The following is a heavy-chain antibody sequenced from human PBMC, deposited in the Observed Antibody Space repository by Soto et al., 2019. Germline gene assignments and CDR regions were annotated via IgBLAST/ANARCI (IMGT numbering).Heavy chain of an antibody. Sequence: PASGFTFSSYWMSWVRQSPGKGLEGVAILKEDGSEEYYLDSVKGRFTISRDNAKNSLYLQMNSLRVEDTAVYFCARDGPPRTAFDIWGQGTIVTVSS. CDR3: ARDGPPRTAFDI. CDR1: GFTFSSYW. V-gene: IGHV3-7*04. J-gene: IGHJ3*02. CDR2: LKEDGSEE.